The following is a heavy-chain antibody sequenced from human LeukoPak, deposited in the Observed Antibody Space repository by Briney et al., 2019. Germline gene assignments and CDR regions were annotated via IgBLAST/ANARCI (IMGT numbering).Heavy chain of an antibody. Sequence: TGGSLRLSCAASGFTFSSYSMNWVRQAPGKGLEWVSYISSSSSTIYYADSVKGRFTISRDNAKNSLYLQMNSLRAEDTAVYYCAKDLERHIVVVTASAVDYWGQGILVTVSS. J-gene: IGHJ4*02. CDR2: ISSSSSTI. V-gene: IGHV3-48*04. CDR1: GFTFSSYS. D-gene: IGHD2-21*02. CDR3: AKDLERHIVVVTASAVDY.